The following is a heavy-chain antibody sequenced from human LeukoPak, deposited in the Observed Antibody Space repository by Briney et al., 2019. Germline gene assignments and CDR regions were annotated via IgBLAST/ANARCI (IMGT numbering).Heavy chain of an antibody. D-gene: IGHD3-10*02. V-gene: IGHV3-48*04. CDR1: GFIFSTYG. CDR3: AELGITMIGGV. Sequence: QTGGSLRLSCAASGFIFSTYGMSWVRQAPGKGLEWVSYISSSGSTIYYADSVKGRFTISRDNAKNSLYLQMNSLRAEDTAVYYCAELGITMIGGVWGKGTTVTISS. CDR2: ISSSGSTI. J-gene: IGHJ6*04.